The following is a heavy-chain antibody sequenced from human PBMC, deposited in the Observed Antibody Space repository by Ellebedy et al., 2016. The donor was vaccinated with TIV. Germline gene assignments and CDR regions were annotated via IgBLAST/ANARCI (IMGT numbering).Heavy chain of an antibody. J-gene: IGHJ3*02. D-gene: IGHD1-26*01. V-gene: IGHV1-69*04. Sequence: AASVKVSCKASGGTFSSYAISWVRQAPGQGLEWMGRIIPILGIANYAQKFQGRVTITADKSTSTAYMELSRLRSDDTAVYYCARETPYPVGASYDTFDIWGQGTLVTVSS. CDR2: IIPILGIA. CDR1: GGTFSSYA. CDR3: ARETPYPVGASYDTFDI.